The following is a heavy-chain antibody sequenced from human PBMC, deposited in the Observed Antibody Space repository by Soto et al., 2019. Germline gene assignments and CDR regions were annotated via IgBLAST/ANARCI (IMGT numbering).Heavy chain of an antibody. CDR2: IKSKTDGGTT. V-gene: IGHV3-15*07. J-gene: IGHJ6*02. Sequence: EVQLVESGGGLVKPGGSLRLSCAASGFTFSNAWMNWVRQAPGKGLEWVGRIKSKTDGGTTDYAAPVKGRFTISRDDSKNTLYLQMNSLKTEDTAVCYCTTDSKMGFGEFGYYYGMDVWGQGTTVTVSS. CDR1: GFTFSNAW. D-gene: IGHD3-10*01. CDR3: TTDSKMGFGEFGYYYGMDV.